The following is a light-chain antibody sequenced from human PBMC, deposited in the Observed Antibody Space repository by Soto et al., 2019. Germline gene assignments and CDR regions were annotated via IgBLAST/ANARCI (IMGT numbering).Light chain of an antibody. CDR1: SSDVGGYNY. CDR3: CSYAGSYTDV. V-gene: IGLV2-11*01. CDR2: DVS. J-gene: IGLJ1*01. Sequence: QSALTQPRSVSGSPGQSVTISCTGTSSDVGGYNYVSWYQQHPGKAPKLMIYDVSKRPSGVPDRFSGSKSGNTASLTISGLQAEDEADYYCCSYAGSYTDVFGTGTKATV.